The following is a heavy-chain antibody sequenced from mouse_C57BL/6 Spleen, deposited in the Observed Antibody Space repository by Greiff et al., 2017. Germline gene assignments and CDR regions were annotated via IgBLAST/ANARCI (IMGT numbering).Heavy chain of an antibody. V-gene: IGHV1-15*01. CDR1: GYTFTDYE. D-gene: IGHD2-5*01. CDR3: TRDYYSNYYFDY. Sequence: VQLVESGAELVRPGASVTLSCKASGYTFTDYEMHWVKQTPVHGLEWIGAIDPETGGTAYNQKFKGKAILTADKSSSTAYMELRSLTSEDSAVYYCTRDYYSNYYFDYWGQGTTLTVSS. CDR2: IDPETGGT. J-gene: IGHJ2*01.